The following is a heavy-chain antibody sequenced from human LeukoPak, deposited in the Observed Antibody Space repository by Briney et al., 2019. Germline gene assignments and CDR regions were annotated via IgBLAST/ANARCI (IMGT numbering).Heavy chain of an antibody. CDR1: GFTFSSYA. V-gene: IGHV3-23*01. CDR3: ARDQVYAFWSGRFDYYYYYMDV. Sequence: GGSLRLSCAASGFTFSSYAMSWVRQAPGKGLEWVSAISGSGGSTYYADSVKGRFTISRDNSKNTLYLQMNSLRAEDTAVYYCARDQVYAFWSGRFDYYYYYMDVWGKGTTVTVSS. J-gene: IGHJ6*03. CDR2: ISGSGGST. D-gene: IGHD3-3*01.